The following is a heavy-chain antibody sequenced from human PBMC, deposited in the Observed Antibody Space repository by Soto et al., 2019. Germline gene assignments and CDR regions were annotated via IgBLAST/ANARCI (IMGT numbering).Heavy chain of an antibody. V-gene: IGHV3-53*01. J-gene: IGHJ4*02. CDR2: LYTDGST. CDR3: ANAYCIDGSSCGFDC. CDR1: VFTVSNNY. Sequence: GGSLRLSCAASVFTVSNNYMNLVRQAPGKGLESVSVLYTDGSTYYADSVKGRFTISRDNPKNTLYLQMNSLRVEHTALYYCANAYCIDGSSCGFDCWGKGTLVTVSS. D-gene: IGHD2-15*01.